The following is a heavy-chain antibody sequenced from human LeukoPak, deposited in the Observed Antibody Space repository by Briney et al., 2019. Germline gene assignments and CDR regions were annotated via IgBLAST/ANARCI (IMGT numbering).Heavy chain of an antibody. CDR3: ARGNGHTSIAAPDYAFDT. D-gene: IGHD6-13*01. CDR1: GFTFSSYA. V-gene: IGHV3-30*04. J-gene: IGHJ3*02. CDR2: ISYDGSNK. Sequence: GGSLRLSCAASGFTFSSYAMHWVRQAPGKGLEWVAVISYDGSNKYYADSVKGRFTISRDNAKNTLYLQMNSLRGEDTAVHYCARGNGHTSIAAPDYAFDTWGQGTMVTVSS.